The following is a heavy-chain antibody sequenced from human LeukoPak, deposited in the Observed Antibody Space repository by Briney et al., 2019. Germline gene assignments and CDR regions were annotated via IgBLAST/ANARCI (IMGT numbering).Heavy chain of an antibody. D-gene: IGHD2-15*01. V-gene: IGHV3-30*18. J-gene: IGHJ4*02. Sequence: GGSLRLSCAASGFTFSTYGMHWVRQAPGKGLEWVAVISYDGSNKYYADSVKGRFTISRDNSKNTLYLQMNSLRAEDTAVYYCAKAAPVPQFCSGGSCYSSISYFDYWGQGALVTVSS. CDR1: GFTFSTYG. CDR2: ISYDGSNK. CDR3: AKAAPVPQFCSGGSCYSSISYFDY.